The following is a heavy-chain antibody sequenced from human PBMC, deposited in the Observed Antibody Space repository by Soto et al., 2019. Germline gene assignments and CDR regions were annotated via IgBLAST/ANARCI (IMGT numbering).Heavy chain of an antibody. D-gene: IGHD2-21*02. V-gene: IGHV3-48*03. Sequence: GGSLRLSCAASGFTFSSYEMNWVRQAPGKGLEWVSYISSSGSTIYYADSVKGRFTISRDNAKNSLYLQMNGLRAEDTAVYYCARVRIVVVTTYPGYYYCMDVWGQGTTVTVCS. CDR3: ARVRIVVVTTYPGYYYCMDV. CDR2: ISSSGSTI. CDR1: GFTFSSYE. J-gene: IGHJ6*02.